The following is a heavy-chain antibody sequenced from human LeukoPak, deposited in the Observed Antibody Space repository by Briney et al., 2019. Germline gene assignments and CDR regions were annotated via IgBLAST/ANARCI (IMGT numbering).Heavy chain of an antibody. CDR3: AREYYGSGSLDY. CDR2: ISYDGSNK. V-gene: IGHV3-30-3*01. D-gene: IGHD3-10*01. Sequence: GRSLRLSCAVSGLTLSSYAMHWVRQPPGKGVEWVTLISYDGSNKYYSDSVKGRITISRDNAKNTLYLQMNSLRAEDTAVYYCAREYYGSGSLDYWGQGTLVSVSS. CDR1: GLTLSSYA. J-gene: IGHJ4*02.